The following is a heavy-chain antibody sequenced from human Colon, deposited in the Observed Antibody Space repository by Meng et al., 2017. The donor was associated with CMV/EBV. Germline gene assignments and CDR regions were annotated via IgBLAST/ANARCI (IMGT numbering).Heavy chain of an antibody. CDR1: GFTFSTYW. D-gene: IGHD4-23*01. V-gene: IGHV3-74*01. CDR2: INSDGRST. CDR3: ARAAVGGNEGIDY. J-gene: IGHJ4*02. Sequence: GESLKISCAASGFTFSTYWMHWVRQAPGKGLVWVSRINSDGRSTTYADSLKDRFTISRDNAKNTLYLQMNSLRADDTAIYYCARAAVGGNEGIDYWGQGTLVTVSS.